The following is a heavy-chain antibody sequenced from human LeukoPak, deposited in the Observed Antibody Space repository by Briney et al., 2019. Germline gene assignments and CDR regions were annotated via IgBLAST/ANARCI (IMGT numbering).Heavy chain of an antibody. D-gene: IGHD1-26*01. J-gene: IGHJ5*02. CDR3: AKVNTGSYTWFDP. CDR1: GFTLRSYT. CDR2: IGISSNKI. Sequence: GGSLRLSCAASGFTLRSYTMNWVRQAPGKGLEWVSSIGISSNKIYYADSVKGRFIISRDNAKNTLYLQMNSLRAEDTAVYYCAKVNTGSYTWFDPWGQGTLVTVSS. V-gene: IGHV3-21*01.